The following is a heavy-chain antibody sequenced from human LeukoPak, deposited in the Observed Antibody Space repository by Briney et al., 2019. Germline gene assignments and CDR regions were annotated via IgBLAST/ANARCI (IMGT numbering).Heavy chain of an antibody. J-gene: IGHJ6*03. CDR1: GGSISSHY. D-gene: IGHD3-22*01. Sequence: PSETLSLTCTVSGGSISSHYWSWIRQPPGKGLEWIGYIFYSGSTNYNPSLKSRVTISVDTSKNQFSLKLSSVTAADTAVYYCARTYYYDSSGYYYYYYYMDVWGKGTTVTVSS. V-gene: IGHV4-59*11. CDR3: ARTYYYDSSGYYYYYYYMDV. CDR2: IFYSGST.